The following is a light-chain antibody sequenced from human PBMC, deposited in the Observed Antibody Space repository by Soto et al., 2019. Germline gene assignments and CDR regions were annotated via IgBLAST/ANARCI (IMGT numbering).Light chain of an antibody. CDR2: DAS. V-gene: IGKV1-5*01. CDR3: QQYNSYSPT. CDR1: QSISRW. J-gene: IGKJ1*01. Sequence: DIQMTQSPSTLSESVGDRVTITCLAIQSISRWLEWYEQKPGKAPKFLIYDASSLESGVPSRFRGSGSGTEFTLTISSLQPDDFETYYCQQYNSYSPTFGQGTKVDIK.